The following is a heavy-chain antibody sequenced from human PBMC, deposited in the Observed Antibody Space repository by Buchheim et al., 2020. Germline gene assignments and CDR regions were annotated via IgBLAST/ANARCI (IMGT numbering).Heavy chain of an antibody. CDR1: GFTFSSYA. D-gene: IGHD6-6*01. J-gene: IGHJ4*02. V-gene: IGHV3-23*01. CDR3: AKWVAAPTYFDY. CDR2: ITGSGGNT. Sequence: EVQLLESGGGLVQPGGSLRLSCAASGFTFSSYAMSWVRQAPGKGLEWVSTITGSGGNTYYADSVKGRFTISRDNSKHTLYLQMNSLRAEDTAVYFCAKWVAAPTYFDYWGQGTL.